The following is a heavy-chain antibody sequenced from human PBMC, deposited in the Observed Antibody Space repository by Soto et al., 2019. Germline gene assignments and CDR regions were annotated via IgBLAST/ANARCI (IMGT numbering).Heavy chain of an antibody. V-gene: IGHV1-2*02. Sequence: ASVKVYCKASAYTFSGYYIHWVRQAPGQRLEWMGWINPNSGDTNYAQKFQGRVTMTRDTSTTTAFMELSRLTSDDTALYYCARDSSTSCYTPRGGLSGLDVWG. D-gene: IGHD2-2*02. CDR1: AYTFSGYY. CDR3: ARDSSTSCYTPRGGLSGLDV. J-gene: IGHJ6*02. CDR2: INPNSGDT.